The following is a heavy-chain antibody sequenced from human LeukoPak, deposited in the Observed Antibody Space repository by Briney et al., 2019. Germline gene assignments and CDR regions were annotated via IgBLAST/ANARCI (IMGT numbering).Heavy chain of an antibody. CDR3: ARSDYHNSGSHTVFDAFDI. Sequence: PSETLSLTCTVSGGSISSYYWSWIQRPPGKGLEWIGYIDDSGNTNYNPSLKSQVTISVDKSKNQFSLKLSFVTAADTAMYYCARSDYHNSGSHTVFDAFDIWGQGTRVTVSS. J-gene: IGHJ3*02. CDR1: GGSISSYY. CDR2: IDDSGNT. D-gene: IGHD3-10*01. V-gene: IGHV4-59*01.